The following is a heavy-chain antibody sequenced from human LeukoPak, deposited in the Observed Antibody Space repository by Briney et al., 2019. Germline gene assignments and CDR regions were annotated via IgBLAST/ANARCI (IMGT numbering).Heavy chain of an antibody. J-gene: IGHJ4*02. V-gene: IGHV3-21*01. Sequence: GGSLRLSCAASGFTFSSYSMNWVRQAPGKGLEWVSSISSSSSYIYYADSVKGRFTISRDNAKNSLYLQMNSLRAEDTAVYYCARDTETAGPTFDYWGEGTLVTVSS. D-gene: IGHD6-13*01. CDR3: ARDTETAGPTFDY. CDR1: GFTFSSYS. CDR2: ISSSSSYI.